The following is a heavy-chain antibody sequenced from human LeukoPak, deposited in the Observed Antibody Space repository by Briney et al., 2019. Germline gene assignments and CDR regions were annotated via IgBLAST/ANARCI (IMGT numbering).Heavy chain of an antibody. J-gene: IGHJ4*02. D-gene: IGHD5-18*01. CDR3: ARGTGEGYSYGRYYFDY. CDR2: INPNSGGT. Sequence: ASVKVSCKASGYTFTSYYMHWVRQAPGQGLEWMGWINPNSGGTNYAQKFQGRVTMTRDTSISTAYMELSRLRSDDTAVYYWARGTGEGYSYGRYYFDYWGQGTLVTVSS. CDR1: GYTFTSYY. V-gene: IGHV1-2*02.